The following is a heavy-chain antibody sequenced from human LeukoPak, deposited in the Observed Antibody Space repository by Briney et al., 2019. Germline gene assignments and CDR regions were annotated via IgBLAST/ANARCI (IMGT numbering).Heavy chain of an antibody. CDR1: GGSVTRDNYY. D-gene: IGHD6-6*01. Sequence: SETLSLTCTVSGGSVTRDNYYWTWIRQAPGKGLEWIGYVYYSGSTNYNPSLKSRVTISLDTSKNQFSPKLSSVTAADTAVYYCARHFAYSSSSYFDYWGQGSLVTVSS. CDR2: VYYSGST. J-gene: IGHJ4*02. CDR3: ARHFAYSSSSYFDY. V-gene: IGHV4-61*01.